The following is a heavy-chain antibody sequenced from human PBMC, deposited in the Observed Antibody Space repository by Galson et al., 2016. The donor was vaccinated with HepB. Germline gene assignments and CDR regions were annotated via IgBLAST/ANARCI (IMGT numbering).Heavy chain of an antibody. J-gene: IGHJ4*02. CDR1: GLTFDDYV. D-gene: IGHD3/OR15-3a*01. Sequence: SLRLSCAASGLTFDDYVMSWVRQAPGKGLEWVSGISWNGGSTGYADSVKGRFTISRDNAKNSLYLQMDSLRAEDTAVYYCARSLGWLDFDTWGQGTRVTVSS. CDR2: ISWNGGST. V-gene: IGHV3-20*04. CDR3: ARSLGWLDFDT.